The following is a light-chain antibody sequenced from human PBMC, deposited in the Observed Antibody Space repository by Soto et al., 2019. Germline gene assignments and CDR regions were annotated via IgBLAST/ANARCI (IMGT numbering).Light chain of an antibody. CDR2: AAS. CDR1: QSVTSNY. CDR3: QQYGSSVPST. J-gene: IGKJ1*01. Sequence: EVVLTQSPGTVSLSPGERATLSCRASQSVTSNYLAWYQQKPGQAPRLLIYAASSRATGIPDRCSGSGSGIECSRTISRLEPDDFAVYYCQQYGSSVPSTFGQGNQVEI. V-gene: IGKV3-20*01.